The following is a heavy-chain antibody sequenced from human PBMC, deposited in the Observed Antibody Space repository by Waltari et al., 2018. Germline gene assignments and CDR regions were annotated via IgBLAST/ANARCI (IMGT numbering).Heavy chain of an antibody. CDR2: SNWNGETT. V-gene: IGHV3-20*04. CDR3: VRGFRHDALDV. J-gene: IGHJ3*01. D-gene: IGHD3-22*01. CDR1: GFKFDEFG. Sequence: EVQLVESGGKVVRPGESLRLWCEVSGFKFDEFGMSWVRQAPGRGLEGVAGSNWNGETTGEADSVKGRFLISRDNARNSMTLQMNSLRAEDTALYYCVRGFRHDALDVWGQGTMVTVSS.